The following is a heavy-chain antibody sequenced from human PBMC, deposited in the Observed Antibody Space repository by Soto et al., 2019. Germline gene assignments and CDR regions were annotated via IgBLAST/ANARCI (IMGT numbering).Heavy chain of an antibody. J-gene: IGHJ3*02. CDR3: ARDEGHCSGGSCYYKNAFDI. CDR2: INPSGGST. Sequence: QVQLVQSGAEVKKPGASVKVSCKASGYTFTSYYMHWVRQAPGQGLEWMGIINPSGGSTSYAQKFQGRVTMTRDTSTSTVYMELSSLRSEDTAVYYCARDEGHCSGGSCYYKNAFDIWGQGTMVTVSS. CDR1: GYTFTSYY. D-gene: IGHD2-15*01. V-gene: IGHV1-46*03.